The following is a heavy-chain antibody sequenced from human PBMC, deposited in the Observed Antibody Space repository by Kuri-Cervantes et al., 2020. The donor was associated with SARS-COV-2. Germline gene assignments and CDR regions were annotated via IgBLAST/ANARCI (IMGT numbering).Heavy chain of an antibody. J-gene: IGHJ4*02. CDR3: ARDNILYSGSGFDL. V-gene: IGHV4-59*01. CDR1: GGSISRYY. D-gene: IGHD1-26*01. CDR2: IHYSGST. Sequence: ESLKISCSVSGGSISRYYWSWMRQPPGKGLEWIGNIHYSGSTNYNNSLDSRVTISVDTSKNQLSLRLSSVTAADTAVYYCARDNILYSGSGFDLWGQGTLVTVSS.